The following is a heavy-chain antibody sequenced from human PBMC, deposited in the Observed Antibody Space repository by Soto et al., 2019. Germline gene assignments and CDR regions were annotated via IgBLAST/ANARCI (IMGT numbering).Heavy chain of an antibody. Sequence: SETLSLTCTVSGGSISSYYWSWIRQPPGKGLEWIGYIYYSGSTNYNPSLKSRVTISVDTSKNQFSLKLGSATAADTAVYYCARARVTEGYYYYGMDVCGQGTTVTVSS. J-gene: IGHJ6*02. CDR2: IYYSGST. CDR1: GGSISSYY. V-gene: IGHV4-59*01. CDR3: ARARVTEGYYYYGMDV. D-gene: IGHD4-4*01.